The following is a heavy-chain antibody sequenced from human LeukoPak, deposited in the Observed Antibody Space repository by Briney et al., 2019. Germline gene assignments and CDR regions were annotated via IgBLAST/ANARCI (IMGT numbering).Heavy chain of an antibody. J-gene: IGHJ4*02. Sequence: PSETLSLTCTVSGGSISRHYWSWIREPPGKGVEWIGYIYYSGSTNYNPSLKSRVTISADTSKNQFSLKLSSVTAADTAVYYFARHLTVTTKHFDYWGQGTLVTVSS. V-gene: IGHV4-59*11. D-gene: IGHD4-17*01. CDR2: IYYSGST. CDR1: GGSISRHY. CDR3: ARHLTVTTKHFDY.